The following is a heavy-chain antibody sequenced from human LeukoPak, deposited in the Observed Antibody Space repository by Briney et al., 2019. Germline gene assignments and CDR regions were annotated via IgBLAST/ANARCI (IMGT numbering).Heavy chain of an antibody. Sequence: SETLSLTCAVYGGSFSGYYWSWIRQPPGKGLEWIGEINHSGSTNYNPSLKSRVTISVDTSKNQFSLKLTSVTAADTAVYYCARHREDQRGYYYDSSGYYNYWGQGTLVTVSS. CDR1: GGSFSGYY. V-gene: IGHV4-34*01. CDR2: INHSGST. D-gene: IGHD3-22*01. CDR3: ARHREDQRGYYYDSSGYYNY. J-gene: IGHJ4*02.